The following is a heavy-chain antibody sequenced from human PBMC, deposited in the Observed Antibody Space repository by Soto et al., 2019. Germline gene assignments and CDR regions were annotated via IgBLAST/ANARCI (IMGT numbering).Heavy chain of an antibody. CDR2: VNGGNGNT. CDR3: ASYSRAVRPSGDLDY. Sequence: GASVKVSCKASGYTFAIHIMHWVRQAPGQSLEWMGWVNGGNGNTKYSQKFQDRVTITRDTSATTVYMELSRLTSEDKAVYFCASYSRAVRPSGDLDYWGQGTLVTVSS. D-gene: IGHD4-17*01. V-gene: IGHV1-3*01. J-gene: IGHJ4*02. CDR1: GYTFAIHI.